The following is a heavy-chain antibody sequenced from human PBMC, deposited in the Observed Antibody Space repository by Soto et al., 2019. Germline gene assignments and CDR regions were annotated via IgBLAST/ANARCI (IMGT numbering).Heavy chain of an antibody. J-gene: IGHJ3*02. CDR1: GGSFSGYY. Sequence: SETLSLTCAVYGGSFSGYYWSWIRQPPGKGLEWIGEINHSGSTNYNPSLKRRVTISVDTSKNQFSLKLSSVTAADTAVYYCAKSHYYDSSGYPWIWGQGKMVTVSS. V-gene: IGHV4-34*01. CDR2: INHSGST. D-gene: IGHD3-22*01. CDR3: AKSHYYDSSGYPWI.